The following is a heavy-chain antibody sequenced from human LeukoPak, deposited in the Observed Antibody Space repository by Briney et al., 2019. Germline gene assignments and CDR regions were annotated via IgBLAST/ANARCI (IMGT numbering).Heavy chain of an antibody. J-gene: IGHJ4*02. CDR3: ARGSSWYSSGWRGVYYFDY. V-gene: IGHV3-23*01. D-gene: IGHD6-19*01. Sequence: GGSLRLSCAASGFTFSSYGMSWVRQAPGKGLEWVSAISGSGGSTYYADSVKGRFTISRDNSKNTLYLQMNSLRAEDTAVYYCARGSSWYSSGWRGVYYFDYWGQGTLVTVSS. CDR2: ISGSGGST. CDR1: GFTFSSYG.